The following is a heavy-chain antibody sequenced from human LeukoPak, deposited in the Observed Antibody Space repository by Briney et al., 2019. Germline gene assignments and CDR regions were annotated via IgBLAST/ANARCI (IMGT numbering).Heavy chain of an antibody. CDR2: IRSKATGETT. V-gene: IGHV3-15*07. D-gene: IGHD7-27*01. CDR3: TTVTALVLNDWGSSSPS. J-gene: IGHJ5*02. CDR1: GFTFTDAW. Sequence: GGSLRLSCAASGFTFTDAWMSWVRQAPGKGLQWVGRIRSKATGETTDYAAPVKGRFTISRDDSENTLYLQMNSLKTEDTAVYYCTTVTALVLNDWGSSSPSWGQGTLVTVSS.